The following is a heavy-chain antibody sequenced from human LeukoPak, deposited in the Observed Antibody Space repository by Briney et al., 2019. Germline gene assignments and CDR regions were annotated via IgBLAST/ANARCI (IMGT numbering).Heavy chain of an antibody. CDR1: GGPISSYY. V-gene: IGHV4-59*01. CDR3: ARGGAAAGRNFDY. D-gene: IGHD6-13*01. Sequence: PSETLSLTCTVSGGPISSYYWSWIRQPPGKGLEWIGYIYYSGSTNYNPSLKSRVTISVDTSKNQFSLKLSSVTAADTAVYYCARGGAAAGRNFDYWGQGTLVTVSS. CDR2: IYYSGST. J-gene: IGHJ4*02.